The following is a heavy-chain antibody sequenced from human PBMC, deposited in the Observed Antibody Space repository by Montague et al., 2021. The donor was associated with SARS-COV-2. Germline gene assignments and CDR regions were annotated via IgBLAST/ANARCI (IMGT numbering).Heavy chain of an antibody. CDR1: GGSISSYY. CDR2: TYYSGST. V-gene: IGHV4-59*01. J-gene: IGHJ6*02. D-gene: IGHD5-12*01. Sequence: SETLSLTCTVSGGSISSYYWSWIRQPPGKGLEWIGYTYYSGSTNYNPSLKSRVTISVDTSKNQFSLKLSSVTAADTAVYYCARGAGRGSGYGKYYYYYYGMDVWGQGTTVTVSS. CDR3: ARGAGRGSGYGKYYYYYYGMDV.